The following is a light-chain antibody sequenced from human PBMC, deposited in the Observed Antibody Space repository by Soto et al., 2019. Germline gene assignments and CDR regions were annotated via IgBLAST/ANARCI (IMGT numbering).Light chain of an antibody. Sequence: DIQMTQSPSTLSASVGDRVTITCRATQRISRWLAWYQQKPGKAPKLLIYEASTLQSGVPSRFSGSGSGTEFTLTITSLQPDDFATYYCHQYNRFPRTFGQGTKVEIK. CDR2: EAS. CDR3: HQYNRFPRT. V-gene: IGKV1-5*03. CDR1: QRISRW. J-gene: IGKJ1*01.